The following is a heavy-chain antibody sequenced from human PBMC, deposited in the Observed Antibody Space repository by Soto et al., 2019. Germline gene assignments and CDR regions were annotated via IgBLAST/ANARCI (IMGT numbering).Heavy chain of an antibody. Sequence: QVQLVESGGGVVQPGRSLRLSCAASGFTFSNYGMHWVRQAPGKGLEWVAVISYDGSNKYYADSVKGRFTISRDNSKKTLYLEMNSLRPEDTAVYNCAKDWRYDGRGGRLEYWGQGTLVTVSS. D-gene: IGHD5-12*01. CDR1: GFTFSNYG. V-gene: IGHV3-30*18. J-gene: IGHJ4*02. CDR3: AKDWRYDGRGGRLEY. CDR2: ISYDGSNK.